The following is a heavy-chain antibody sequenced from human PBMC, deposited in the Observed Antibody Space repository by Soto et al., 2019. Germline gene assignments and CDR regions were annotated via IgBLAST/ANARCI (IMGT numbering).Heavy chain of an antibody. J-gene: IGHJ1*01. V-gene: IGHV3-23*01. D-gene: IGHD3-22*01. Sequence: GGSLRLSCAASGFTFSSYAMSWVRQAPGKGLEWVSAISGSGGSTYYADSVKGRFTISRDNSKNTLYLQMNSLRAEDTAVYYCARDSPPVYDSSGYPPRPRRKYFQHWGQGTLVTVSS. CDR2: ISGSGGST. CDR3: ARDSPPVYDSSGYPPRPRRKYFQH. CDR1: GFTFSSYA.